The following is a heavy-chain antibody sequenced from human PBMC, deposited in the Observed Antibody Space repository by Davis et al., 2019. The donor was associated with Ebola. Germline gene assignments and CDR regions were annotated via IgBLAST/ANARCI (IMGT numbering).Heavy chain of an antibody. CDR2: IYYSGST. V-gene: IGHV4-31*02. D-gene: IGHD3-3*02. CDR3: AAPSNYYYYYYMDV. J-gene: IGHJ6*03. CDR1: GYY. Sequence: GYYMHWIRQHPGKGLEWIGYIYYSGSTYYNPSLKSRVTISVDTSKNQFSLKLSSVTAADTAVYYCAAPSNYYYYYYMDVWGKGTTVTVSS.